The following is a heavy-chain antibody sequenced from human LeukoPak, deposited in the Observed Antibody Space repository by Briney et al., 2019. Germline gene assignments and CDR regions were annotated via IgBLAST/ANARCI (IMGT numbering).Heavy chain of an antibody. CDR2: IHHNGDIT. CDR1: GFTLTWHA. J-gene: IGHJ4*02. Sequence: GGSLRLSCSASGFTLTWHAMHWVRQAPGKALEYVSFIHHNGDITSYADSVRGRFTVSRDNSKNTLFLELSSLRTDDTAVYYCVKDRSIAAPNNDFFDSWGQGALVTVSS. D-gene: IGHD6-6*01. V-gene: IGHV3-64D*06. CDR3: VKDRSIAAPNNDFFDS.